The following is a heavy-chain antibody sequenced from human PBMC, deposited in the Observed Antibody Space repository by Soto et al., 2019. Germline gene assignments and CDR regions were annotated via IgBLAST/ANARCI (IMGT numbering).Heavy chain of an antibody. V-gene: IGHV3-23*01. CDR1: GFTFSTYP. Sequence: GGSLRLSCAASGFTFSTYPMIWVRQAPGKRLEGVSSISGSGSDRYYIDSVKGRFTISRDNSKNTVYLQMNSLRAEDTAVYYCAKILSTVSSYYYGMDVWGQGTTVTVSS. CDR2: ISGSGSDR. D-gene: IGHD4-17*01. J-gene: IGHJ6*02. CDR3: AKILSTVSSYYYGMDV.